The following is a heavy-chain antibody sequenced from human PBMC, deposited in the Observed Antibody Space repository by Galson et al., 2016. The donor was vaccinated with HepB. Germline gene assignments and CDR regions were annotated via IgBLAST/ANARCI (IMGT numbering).Heavy chain of an antibody. CDR3: VQGSTAPAV. V-gene: IGHV3-23*01. CDR2: IAPSGHSGPDT. CDR1: GFAISTYG. Sequence: SLRLPCAASGFAISTYGMNWVRQAPGEGLEWVSIIAPSGHSGPDTYYADSVKGRFTISRDNSKNTLSLQMNSLTADDTAIYYCVQGSTAPAVWGKGTTVTVSS. J-gene: IGHJ6*04. D-gene: IGHD1-26*01.